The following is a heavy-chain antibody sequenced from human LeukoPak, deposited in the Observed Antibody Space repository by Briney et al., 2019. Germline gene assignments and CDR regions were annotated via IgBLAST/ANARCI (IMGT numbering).Heavy chain of an antibody. V-gene: IGHV1-69*04. CDR2: IIPILGIA. CDR3: ARDPVSHYDSSGYAAAKDY. Sequence: GASVKVSCKASGGTFSSYAISWVRQAPGQGLEWMGRIIPILGIANYAQKFQGRVTITADKSTSTAYMELSSLRSEDTAVYYCARDPVSHYDSSGYAAAKDYWGQGTLVTVSS. CDR1: GGTFSSYA. J-gene: IGHJ4*02. D-gene: IGHD3-22*01.